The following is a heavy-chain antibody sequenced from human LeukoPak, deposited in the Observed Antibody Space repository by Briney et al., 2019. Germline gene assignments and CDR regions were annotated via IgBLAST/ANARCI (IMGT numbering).Heavy chain of an antibody. J-gene: IGHJ4*02. CDR3: ARSPLFDY. CDR2: IYYSGST. V-gene: IGHV4-39*07. Sequence: SETLSLTCTVSGGSISSSSYYWGWIRQPPGKGLEWIGSIYYSGSTYYNPSLESRVTISVDTSRNQFSLKLSSVTAADTAVYYCARSPLFDYWGQGTLVTVSS. CDR1: GGSISSSSYY.